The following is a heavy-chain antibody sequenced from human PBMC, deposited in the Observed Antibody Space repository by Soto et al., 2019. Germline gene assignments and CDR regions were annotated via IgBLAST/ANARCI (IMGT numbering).Heavy chain of an antibody. Sequence: GGSLRLSCAASGFTFSSYAMSWVRQAPGKGLELVSAISGSGGSTYYADSVKGRFTISRDNSKNTLYLQMNSLRAEDTAVYYCAKYRGGLMALDAFDIWGQGTMVTVSS. V-gene: IGHV3-23*01. J-gene: IGHJ3*02. CDR3: AKYRGGLMALDAFDI. CDR1: GFTFSSYA. CDR2: ISGSGGST. D-gene: IGHD3-10*01.